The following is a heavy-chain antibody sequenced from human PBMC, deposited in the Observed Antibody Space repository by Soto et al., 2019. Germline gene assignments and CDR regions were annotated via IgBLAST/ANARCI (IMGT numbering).Heavy chain of an antibody. V-gene: IGHV3-30-3*01. CDR2: ISYEGSNK. D-gene: IGHD3-16*01. CDR1: GFTFSSYA. Sequence: QVQLVESGGGVVQPGRSLRLSCAASGFTFSSYAMHWVRQAPGKGLEWVAVISYEGSNKYYADSVKGRFTISRDNSKNTLYLQMNSLRAEDTAVYYCARGLRDMITFGGPFDYWGQGTLVTVSS. CDR3: ARGLRDMITFGGPFDY. J-gene: IGHJ4*02.